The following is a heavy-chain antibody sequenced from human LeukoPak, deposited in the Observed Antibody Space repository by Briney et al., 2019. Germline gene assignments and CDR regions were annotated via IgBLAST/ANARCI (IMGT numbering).Heavy chain of an antibody. CDR3: ARGLPYDSSGYYPFDY. Sequence: GGPLRLSCAASGFTFDDYTKHWVRQAPGKGLVCVSRINGDGSFTIYADSVKGRFTISRDNAKNTLYLQMNSLRAEDTAVYYCARGLPYDSSGYYPFDYWGQGTLVTVSS. V-gene: IGHV3-74*01. CDR2: INGDGSFT. CDR1: GFTFDDYT. J-gene: IGHJ4*02. D-gene: IGHD3-22*01.